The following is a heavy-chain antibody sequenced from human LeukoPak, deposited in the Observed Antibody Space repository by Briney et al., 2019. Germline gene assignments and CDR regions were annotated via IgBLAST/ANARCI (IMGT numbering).Heavy chain of an antibody. J-gene: IGHJ5*02. CDR3: ARVENEGFNWFDP. Sequence: SETLSLTCAVSGGSISIGGYSWSWIRQPPGKGLEWIGYIYHSGSTYYNPSLKSRVTISVDRSKNQFSLKLSSVTAADTAVYYCARVENEGFNWFDPWGQGTLVTVSS. V-gene: IGHV4-30-2*01. CDR2: IYHSGST. CDR1: GGSISIGGYS.